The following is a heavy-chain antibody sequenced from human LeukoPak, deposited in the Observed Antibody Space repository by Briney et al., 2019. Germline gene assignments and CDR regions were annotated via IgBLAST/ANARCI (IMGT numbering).Heavy chain of an antibody. CDR1: GCSISSGYY. CDR3: ASRIAAADLDY. Sequence: SETLSLTCTVSGCSISSGYYWGWVRQPPGKGLEWIGSISHAGSTDYSPSLKSRVTISLDTSKNQFSLKLRPVTAADTAVYYCASRIAAADLDYWGQGTLVTVSS. CDR2: ISHAGST. J-gene: IGHJ4*02. D-gene: IGHD6-13*01. V-gene: IGHV4-38-2*02.